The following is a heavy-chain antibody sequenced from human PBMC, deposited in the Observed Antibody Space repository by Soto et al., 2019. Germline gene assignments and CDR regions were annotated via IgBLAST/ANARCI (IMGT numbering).Heavy chain of an antibody. V-gene: IGHV4-30-4*01. D-gene: IGHD4-17*01. Sequence: LSLTCTVSGGSISSGDYYWSWIRQPPGKGLEWIGYIYYSGSTYYNPSLKSRVTISVDTSKNQFSLKLSSVTAADTAVYYCASWSSNDYGDYGGMDVWGQGTTVTVSS. CDR2: IYYSGST. CDR3: ASWSSNDYGDYGGMDV. J-gene: IGHJ6*02. CDR1: GGSISSGDYY.